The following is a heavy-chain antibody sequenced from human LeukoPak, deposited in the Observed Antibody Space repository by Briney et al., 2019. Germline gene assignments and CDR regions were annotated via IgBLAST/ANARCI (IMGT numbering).Heavy chain of an antibody. Sequence: PSETLSLTCTVSGGSVTSGSYYWNWIRQPLGKGLEWIGYIHYSGSTNYNPSLKSRVTISLDTSKNQFSLKLIPVTAADTAVYYCARQNTLVAHFDYWGQGTLVTVSS. D-gene: IGHD4-23*01. CDR2: IHYSGST. V-gene: IGHV4-61*01. J-gene: IGHJ4*02. CDR1: GGSVTSGSYY. CDR3: ARQNTLVAHFDY.